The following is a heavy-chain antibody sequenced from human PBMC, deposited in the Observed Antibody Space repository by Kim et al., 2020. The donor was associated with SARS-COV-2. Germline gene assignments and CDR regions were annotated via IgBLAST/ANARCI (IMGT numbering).Heavy chain of an antibody. Sequence: SETLSLTCAVYGGSFSGYYWSWIRQPPGKGLEWIGEINHSGSTNYNPSLKSRVTISVDTSKNQFSLKLSSVTAADTAVYYLLLQSLVENFDYWGQGTLVTVSS. CDR1: GGSFSGYY. J-gene: IGHJ4*02. CDR2: INHSGST. V-gene: IGHV4-34*01. CDR3: LLQSLVENFDY. D-gene: IGHD6-19*01.